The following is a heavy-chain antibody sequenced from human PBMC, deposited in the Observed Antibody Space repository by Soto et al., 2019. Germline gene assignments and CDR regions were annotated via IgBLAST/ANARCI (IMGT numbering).Heavy chain of an antibody. Sequence: TLSLTCTVSGGSISSGGYYWSWIRQHPGKGLEWIGYIYYSGSTYYNPSLKSRVTISVDTSKNQFSLKLSSVTAADTAVYYCARDRLRYSSGWGAFDIWGQGTMVTVSS. V-gene: IGHV4-31*03. CDR2: IYYSGST. D-gene: IGHD6-19*01. J-gene: IGHJ3*02. CDR3: ARDRLRYSSGWGAFDI. CDR1: GGSISSGGYY.